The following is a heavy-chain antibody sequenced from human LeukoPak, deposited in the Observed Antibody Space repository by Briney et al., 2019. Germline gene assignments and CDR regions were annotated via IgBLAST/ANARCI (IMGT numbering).Heavy chain of an antibody. D-gene: IGHD6-6*01. J-gene: IGHJ3*02. V-gene: IGHV5-51*01. Sequence: GESLKISFQAFGYFFINYWIGWVRQMPGKGLEWMGIIYAGDSDTRYSPSFQGQVTISVDKSITTAYLQWNSLKASDSAIYYCARHSTSHSSDAFDIWGQGTLVIVSS. CDR2: IYAGDSDT. CDR3: ARHSTSHSSDAFDI. CDR1: GYFFINYW.